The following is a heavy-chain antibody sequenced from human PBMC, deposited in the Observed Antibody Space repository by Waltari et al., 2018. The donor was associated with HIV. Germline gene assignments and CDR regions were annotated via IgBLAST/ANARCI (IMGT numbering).Heavy chain of an antibody. CDR3: ARGGGGSGSYYLWIDP. V-gene: IGHV4-34*01. CDR1: GGSFSGYY. Sequence: QVQLQQWGAGLLKPSETLSLTCAVYGGSFSGYYWSWIRQPPGKGLEWIGEINHTGSTNYNPSLKSRVTISVDTSKNQFSLKLNSVTAADTALYYCARGGGGSGSYYLWIDPWGQGTLVTVSS. CDR2: INHTGST. D-gene: IGHD1-26*01. J-gene: IGHJ5*02.